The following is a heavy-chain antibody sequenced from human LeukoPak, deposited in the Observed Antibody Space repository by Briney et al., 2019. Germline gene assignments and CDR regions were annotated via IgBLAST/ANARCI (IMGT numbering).Heavy chain of an antibody. D-gene: IGHD3-22*01. CDR3: ARDNSGYYEAY. V-gene: IGHV1-69*04. Sequence: SVKVSCKASGGTFSSYAISWVRQAPGQGLEWMGRIIPILGIANYAQKFQGRVTITADKSTSTAYMELSSLRSEDTAVYYCARDNSGYYEAYWGQGTLVTVSS. CDR1: GGTFSSYA. J-gene: IGHJ4*02. CDR2: IIPILGIA.